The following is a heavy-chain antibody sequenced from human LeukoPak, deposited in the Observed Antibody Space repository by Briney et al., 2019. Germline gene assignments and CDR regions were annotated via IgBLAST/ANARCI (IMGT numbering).Heavy chain of an antibody. CDR1: GYTFTSYG. D-gene: IGHD3-10*01. CDR2: ISAYNGNT. Sequence: GASVKVSCKASGYTFTSYGISWVRQAPGQGLEWMGWISAYNGNTNYAQKLQGRVTMTTDTSTSTAYMELRSLRSDDTAVYYCARGSLLLWFGELFPPPYYFDYWGQGTLVTVSS. V-gene: IGHV1-18*01. CDR3: ARGSLLLWFGELFPPPYYFDY. J-gene: IGHJ4*02.